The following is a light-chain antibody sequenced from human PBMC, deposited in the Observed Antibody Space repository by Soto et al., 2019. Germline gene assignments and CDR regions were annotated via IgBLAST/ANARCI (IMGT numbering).Light chain of an antibody. CDR1: QSVSSY. V-gene: IGKV3-11*01. J-gene: IGKJ1*01. CDR3: HQRSNWPPT. Sequence: EIVLTHSPATLSLSPGQTPTLSCRASQSVSSYLAWYQQKPGQAPRLLIYDASNRATGIPARFRGSGSGTDFTHTIRSLQPEDFAVYYCHQRSNWPPTFGQGTKVEI. CDR2: DAS.